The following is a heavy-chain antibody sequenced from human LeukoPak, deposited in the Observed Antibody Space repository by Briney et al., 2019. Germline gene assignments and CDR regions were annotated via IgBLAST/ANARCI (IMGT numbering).Heavy chain of an antibody. V-gene: IGHV3-21*01. Sequence: LGGSLRLSCAASGFTFSSYSMNWVRQAPGKGLEWVSSISSSSSYIHYADSVKGRFTISRDNANNSLYLQMNSLRVEDTAVYYCARDPNAGSGYSYYYGMDVWGKGTTVTVSS. CDR2: ISSSSSYI. D-gene: IGHD5-12*01. CDR1: GFTFSSYS. J-gene: IGHJ6*04. CDR3: ARDPNAGSGYSYYYGMDV.